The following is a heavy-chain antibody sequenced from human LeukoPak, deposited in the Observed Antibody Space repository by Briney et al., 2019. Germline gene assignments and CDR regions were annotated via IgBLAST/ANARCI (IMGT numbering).Heavy chain of an antibody. CDR2: IYYTGST. V-gene: IGHV4-39*07. J-gene: IGHJ6*03. CDR1: GGSISSSNYF. Sequence: PSETLSLTCTVSGGSISSSNYFWGWIRQPPGKGLEWIGNIYYTGSTYYSPSLKSRVTISLDMSKNQFSLKLTSVTAADTAVYYCARGYYDFWSGSIIRVDHVRMGNMDVWGKGTTVTVSS. D-gene: IGHD3-3*01. CDR3: ARGYYDFWSGSIIRVDHVRMGNMDV.